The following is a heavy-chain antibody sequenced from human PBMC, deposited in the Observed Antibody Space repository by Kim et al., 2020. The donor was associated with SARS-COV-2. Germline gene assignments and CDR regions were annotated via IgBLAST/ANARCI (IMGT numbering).Heavy chain of an antibody. CDR2: INAGNGNT. V-gene: IGHV1-3*01. CDR1: GYTFTSYA. J-gene: IGHJ4*02. CDR3: GRGGSGSYYTIFFVY. D-gene: IGHD3-10*01. Sequence: ASVKVSCKASGYTFTSYAMHWVRQAPGQRLEWMGWINAGNGNTKYSQKFQGRVTITRDTSASTAYMELSSLRSEDTAVYYCGRGGSGSYYTIFFVYWGQGTLVTVSS.